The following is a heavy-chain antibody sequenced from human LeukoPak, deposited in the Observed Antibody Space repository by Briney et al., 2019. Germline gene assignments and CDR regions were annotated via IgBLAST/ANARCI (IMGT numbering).Heavy chain of an antibody. CDR2: INPNSGGT. J-gene: IGHJ4*02. CDR3: AILTVAATDTFDY. CDR1: GYTFTSYY. Sequence: ASVKVSCKASGYTFTSYYMHWVRQAPGQGLEWMGWINPNSGGTNYAQKFQGRVTMTRDTSISTAYMELSRLRSDDTAVYYCAILTVAATDTFDYWGQGTLVTISS. D-gene: IGHD2-15*01. V-gene: IGHV1-2*02.